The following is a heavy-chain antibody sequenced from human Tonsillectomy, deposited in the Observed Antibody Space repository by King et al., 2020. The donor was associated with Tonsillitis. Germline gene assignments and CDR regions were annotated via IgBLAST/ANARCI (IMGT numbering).Heavy chain of an antibody. J-gene: IGHJ5*02. CDR3: ARGNVLLWSWVITSNWFDP. Sequence: QLQESGPGLVKPSETLSLTCTVSGYSISSGYYWGWIRQPPGKGLEWIGSIYHSGSTYYNPSLKSRVTISVDTSKNQFSLKLSSVTAADTAVYYCARGNVLLWSWVITSNWFDPWGQGTLVTVSS. V-gene: IGHV4-38-2*02. CDR1: GYSISSGYY. D-gene: IGHD3-10*01. CDR2: IYHSGST.